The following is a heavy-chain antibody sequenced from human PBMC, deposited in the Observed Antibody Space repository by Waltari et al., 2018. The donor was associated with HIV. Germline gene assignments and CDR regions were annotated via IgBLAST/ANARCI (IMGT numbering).Heavy chain of an antibody. CDR2: TDSGGST. CDR1: GFTVSSNY. CDR3: ATYSYGPDY. Sequence: EVQLVESGGGLIQPGGSLRLSCAASGFTVSSNYMSWVRHAPGKGLEGVSVTDSGGSTYYTDTVEGRVTISRDNSKNTLYHQMSSLRAEDTAVYDCATYSYGPDYWGQGTLVTVSS. J-gene: IGHJ4*02. V-gene: IGHV3-53*01. D-gene: IGHD5-18*01.